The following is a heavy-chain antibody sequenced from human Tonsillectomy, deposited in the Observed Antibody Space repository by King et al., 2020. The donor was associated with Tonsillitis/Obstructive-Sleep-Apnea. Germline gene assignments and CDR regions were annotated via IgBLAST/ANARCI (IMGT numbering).Heavy chain of an antibody. CDR2: IKQDESPK. V-gene: IGHV3-7*04. D-gene: IGHD5-12*01. CDR3: AKGLRGYTTYDVDH. CDR1: GFLFRNYW. Sequence: DVQLVESGGGLVRPGGSLRLSCSASGFLFRNYWMTWVRQAPGKGLEWVANIKQDESPKYYVDSVKGRFTISRDNSKNSVYLQMKSLRVEDTAVYYCAKGLRGYTTYDVDHWGQGILVTVSS. J-gene: IGHJ5*02.